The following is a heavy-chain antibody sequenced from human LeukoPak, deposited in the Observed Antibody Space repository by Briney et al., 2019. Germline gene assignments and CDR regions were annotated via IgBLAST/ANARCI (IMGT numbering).Heavy chain of an antibody. Sequence: SVKVSCKASGGTFSSYAISWVRQAPGQGLEWMGRIIPIFGIANYAQKFQGRVTITADKSTSTAYMELSSLRSEDTAVYYCARGGSSVLREGMDVWGQGTRSPSP. D-gene: IGHD3-10*01. CDR3: ARGGSSVLREGMDV. V-gene: IGHV1-69*04. CDR1: GGTFSSYA. CDR2: IIPIFGIA. J-gene: IGHJ6*02.